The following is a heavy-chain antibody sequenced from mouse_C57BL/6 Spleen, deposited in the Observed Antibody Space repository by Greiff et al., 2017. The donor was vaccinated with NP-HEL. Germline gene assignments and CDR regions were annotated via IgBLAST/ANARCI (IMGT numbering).Heavy chain of an antibody. Sequence: QVQLQQSGAELASPGASVTLSCKASGYTFTDHIMNWVKKRPGQGLEWIGRIYPVSGETNYNQKFMGKATFSVDRSSSTVYMVLNSLTSEDPAVYYYGRTASSSYVDAMDYWGQGTSVTVSS. CDR1: GYTFTDHI. J-gene: IGHJ4*01. CDR2: IYPVSGET. CDR3: GRTASSSYVDAMDY. D-gene: IGHD1-1*01. V-gene: IGHV1-11*01.